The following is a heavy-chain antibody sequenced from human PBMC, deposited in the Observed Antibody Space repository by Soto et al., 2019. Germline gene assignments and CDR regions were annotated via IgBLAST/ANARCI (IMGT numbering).Heavy chain of an antibody. V-gene: IGHV3-15*01. CDR1: RFSFTNAW. CDR3: STDSEIYGLVS. D-gene: IGHD4-17*01. CDR2: IKSKTDCGTA. J-gene: IGHJ4*03. Sequence: EVQLVDSGGGFVQPGGSLRLACVASRFSFTNAWMSWVRQAPGKGPEWVGRIKSKTDCGTADYDAHAKGGCTISRDDSQNPLYLDMDSMNTEDTALYLCSTDSEIYGLVSWSQGTEVPVSS.